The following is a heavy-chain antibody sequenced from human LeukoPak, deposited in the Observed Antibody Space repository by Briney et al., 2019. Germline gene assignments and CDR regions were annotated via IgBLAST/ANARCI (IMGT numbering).Heavy chain of an antibody. V-gene: IGHV3-66*01. CDR1: GFTFGDYA. D-gene: IGHD1-14*01. Sequence: PGGSLRLSCTASGFTFGDYAMSWFRQAPGKGLEWVSITYSGDTTYYADSVKGRFIISRDDSKNTLSLQMNDLRVEDTAVYYCARERPDSRNLDSWGRGALVTVSS. CDR2: TYSGDTT. CDR3: ARERPDSRNLDS. J-gene: IGHJ4*02.